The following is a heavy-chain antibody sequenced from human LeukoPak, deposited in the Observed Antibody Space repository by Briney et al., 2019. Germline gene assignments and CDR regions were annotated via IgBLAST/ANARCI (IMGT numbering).Heavy chain of an antibody. V-gene: IGHV3-23*01. D-gene: IGHD3-10*01. CDR1: GFTFSSYA. Sequence: GGSLRLSCAASGFTFSSYAMSWVRQAPGKGLEWVSAISGSGGSTYYADSVKGRFAISRDNAKNSLYLQMNSLRAEDTAVYYCARGGVYVSPLGRFDPWGQGNLVTVSS. J-gene: IGHJ5*02. CDR2: ISGSGGST. CDR3: ARGGVYVSPLGRFDP.